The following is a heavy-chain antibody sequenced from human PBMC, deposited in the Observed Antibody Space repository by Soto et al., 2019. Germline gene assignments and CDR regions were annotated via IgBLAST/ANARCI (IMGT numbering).Heavy chain of an antibody. V-gene: IGHV1-46*01. Sequence: ASVKVSCKASGYTLTSYYMHWVRQAPGQGLEWMGIINPSGGSTSYAQKFQGRVTMTRDTSTSTVYMELSSLRSEDTAVYYCARVSEGHDFWSGYYTGSYYYYYGMDVWGQGTTVTVSS. CDR1: GYTLTSYY. D-gene: IGHD3-3*01. CDR3: ARVSEGHDFWSGYYTGSYYYYYGMDV. J-gene: IGHJ6*02. CDR2: INPSGGST.